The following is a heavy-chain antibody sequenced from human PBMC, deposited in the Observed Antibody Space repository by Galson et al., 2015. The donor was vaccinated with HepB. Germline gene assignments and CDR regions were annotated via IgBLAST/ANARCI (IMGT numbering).Heavy chain of an antibody. J-gene: IGHJ4*02. D-gene: IGHD5-18*01. CDR2: ISYDGSNK. CDR3: AKPGYGGPEFFDC. Sequence: SLRLSCAASGFTFSSYGMHWVRQTPGKGLEWVAVISYDGSNKYYPDSVKGRFTISRDNSKNTLYLQMNSLRAEDTAVYYCAKPGYGGPEFFDCWGQGTLVTVSS. V-gene: IGHV3-30*18. CDR1: GFTFSSYG.